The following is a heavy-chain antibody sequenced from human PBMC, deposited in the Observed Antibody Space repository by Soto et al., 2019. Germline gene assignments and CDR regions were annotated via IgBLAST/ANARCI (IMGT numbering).Heavy chain of an antibody. Sequence: WTWIRQHPGKGLEWIGYIYYSGPTYYNPFLKTRPTISMDTSENQFSLELTSVTAADTAIYFCASGHDAYKVRYWGQGTLVTVSS. V-gene: IGHV4-31*02. CDR3: ASGHDAYKVRY. D-gene: IGHD1-1*01. CDR2: IYYSGPT. J-gene: IGHJ4*02.